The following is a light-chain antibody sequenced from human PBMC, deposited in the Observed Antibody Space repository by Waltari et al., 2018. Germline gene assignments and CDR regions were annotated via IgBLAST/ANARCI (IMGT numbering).Light chain of an antibody. J-gene: IGLJ1*01. CDR2: EVA. CDR1: SSDVEQYNL. CDR3: CSYAGGGTYV. Sequence: QSALTQPASVSRSPGQSITISCTGTSSDVEQYNLVPWYQHHPGKAPKLMIYEVAKPASGVSNRFSGYKSGNTASLTISGLQAEDEADYYCCSYAGGGTYVFGRGTKVTVL. V-gene: IGLV2-23*02.